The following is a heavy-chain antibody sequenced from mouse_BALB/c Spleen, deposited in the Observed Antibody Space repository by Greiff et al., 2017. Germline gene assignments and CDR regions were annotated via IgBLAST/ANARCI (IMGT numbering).Heavy chain of an antibody. V-gene: IGHV5-12-2*01. D-gene: IGHD2-3*01. J-gene: IGHJ2*01. Sequence: EVKLEESGGGLVQPGGSLKLSCAASGFTFSSYTMSWVRQTPEKRLEWVAYISNGGGSTYYPDTVKGRFTISRDNAKNTLYLQMSSLKSEDTAMYYCARGGYYVYFDYWGQGTTLTVSS. CDR1: GFTFSSYT. CDR2: ISNGGGST. CDR3: ARGGYYVYFDY.